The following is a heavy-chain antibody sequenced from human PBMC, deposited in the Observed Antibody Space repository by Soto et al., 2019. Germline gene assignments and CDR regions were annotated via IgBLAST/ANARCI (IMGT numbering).Heavy chain of an antibody. Sequence: SQTLSLTCAISGDSVSSNSAAWNWIRQSPSRGLEWLGRTYYRSKWYNDYAVSVKSRITINPDTSKNQFSLQLNSVTPEDTAVYYCARVVSLEAVAGLWYSMDVWGQGTTVTVSS. CDR3: ARVVSLEAVAGLWYSMDV. J-gene: IGHJ6*02. CDR2: TYYRSKWYN. D-gene: IGHD6-19*01. V-gene: IGHV6-1*01. CDR1: GDSVSSNSAA.